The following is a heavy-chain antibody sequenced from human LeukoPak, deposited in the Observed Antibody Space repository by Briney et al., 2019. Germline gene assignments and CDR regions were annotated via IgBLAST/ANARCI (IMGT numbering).Heavy chain of an antibody. CDR1: GFTFSSYA. CDR3: AKDRRQWLVLGWFAP. CDR2: ISSDGTDK. Sequence: GGSLRLSCAASGFTFSSYAMHWVRQAPGKGLEWVTVISSDGTDKYYADSVKGRFTISRDNSKNTLYLHMNSLRTEDTAVYYCAKDRRQWLVLGWFAPWGQGTLVTVSS. D-gene: IGHD6-19*01. J-gene: IGHJ5*02. V-gene: IGHV3-30*18.